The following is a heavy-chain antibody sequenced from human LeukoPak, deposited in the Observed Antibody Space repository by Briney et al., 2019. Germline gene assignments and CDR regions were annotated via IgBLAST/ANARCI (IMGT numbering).Heavy chain of an antibody. CDR2: ISGSGGST. J-gene: IGHJ4*02. Sequence: PGGSLRLSCAASGFTFSNVWMSWVRQAPGKGLERVSAISGSGGSTYYADSVKGRFTISRDNSKNTLYLQMNSLRAEDTAVYYCAKGDDYVWGSPSSKKLFDYWGQGTLVTVSS. D-gene: IGHD3-16*01. V-gene: IGHV3-23*01. CDR3: AKGDDYVWGSPSSKKLFDY. CDR1: GFTFSNVW.